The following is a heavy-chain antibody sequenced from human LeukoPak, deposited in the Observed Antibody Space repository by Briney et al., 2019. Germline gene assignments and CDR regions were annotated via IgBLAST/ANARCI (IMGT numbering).Heavy chain of an antibody. Sequence: GGSLRLSCAASGITFSNAWMTWVRQAPGKGLEWVGRIYRSSNGETTDYGAPVKGRFTMSRDDSKNTPYLQMNSLKTEDTAVYYCTTAPLKFDSGADDFDYWGQGTLVTVSS. CDR3: TTAPLKFDSGADDFDY. CDR2: IYRSSNGETT. D-gene: IGHD5-12*01. V-gene: IGHV3-15*01. J-gene: IGHJ4*02. CDR1: GITFSNAW.